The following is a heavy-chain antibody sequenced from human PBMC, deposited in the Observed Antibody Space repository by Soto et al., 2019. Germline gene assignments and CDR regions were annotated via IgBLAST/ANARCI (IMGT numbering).Heavy chain of an antibody. CDR3: ASTAGGYSYGYYFDY. D-gene: IGHD5-18*01. J-gene: IGHJ4*02. CDR2: IYYSGST. CDR1: GGSISSYY. V-gene: IGHV4-59*01. Sequence: SETLSLTCTVSGGSISSYYWSWIRQPPGKGLEWIGYIYYSGSTNYNPSLKSRVTISVDTSKNQFSLKLSSVTAADTAVYYCASTAGGYSYGYYFDYWGQGTLVTVSS.